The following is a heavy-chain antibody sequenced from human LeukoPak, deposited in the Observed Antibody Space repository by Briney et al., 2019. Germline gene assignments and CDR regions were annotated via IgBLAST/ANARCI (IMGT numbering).Heavy chain of an antibody. CDR3: ASSGTTVSPEYYFDY. Sequence: GGSLRLSCAASGFTFSSYSMNWVRQAPAKGLEWVSSISSSSSYIYYADSVKGRFTVSRDNAKNSLYLQMNSLRAEDTGGYYCASSGTTVSPEYYFDYWGQGTLVTVSS. CDR1: GFTFSSYS. D-gene: IGHD1-7*01. J-gene: IGHJ4*02. CDR2: ISSSSSYI. V-gene: IGHV3-21*01.